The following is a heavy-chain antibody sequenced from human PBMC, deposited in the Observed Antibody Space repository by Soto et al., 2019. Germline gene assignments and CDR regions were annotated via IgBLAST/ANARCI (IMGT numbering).Heavy chain of an antibody. CDR2: TYYSGKI. V-gene: IGHV4-30-2*03. D-gene: IGHD2-21*01. J-gene: IGHJ5*02. CDR3: ARQSALWQSPCFDP. CDR1: GDTRSTGGYT. Sequence: SETLSLTRDVAGDTRSTGGYTWPWIRPPPGKALEWIGHTYYSGKIYDNSSLKSRVTISVDTSRNQVSLKLSSVTATDTAVYYCARQSALWQSPCFDPWGQGTLVTVSS.